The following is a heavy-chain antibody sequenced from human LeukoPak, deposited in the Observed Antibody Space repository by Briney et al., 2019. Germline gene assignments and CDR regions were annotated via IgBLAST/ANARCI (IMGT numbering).Heavy chain of an antibody. CDR2: INHSGST. CDR1: GGSFSGYY. D-gene: IGHD3-10*01. V-gene: IGHV4-34*01. J-gene: IGHJ4*02. CDR3: ARARDYYGSGYYFDY. Sequence: PSETLSLTCAVYGGSFSGYYWSWIRQPPGKGLEWIGEINHSGSTNYNPSLKSRVTISVDTSKNQFSLKLSSVTAADTAVYYCARARDYYGSGYYFDYWGQGTLVTVSS.